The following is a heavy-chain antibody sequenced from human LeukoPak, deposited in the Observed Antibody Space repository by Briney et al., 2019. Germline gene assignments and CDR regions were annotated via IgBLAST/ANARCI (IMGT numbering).Heavy chain of an antibody. Sequence: VASVKVSCKASGYTFTSHGISWVRQAPGQGLEWMGWISAYNGNTNYAQKLQGRVTMTTDTSTSTAYMELRSLRSDDTAVYYCAREAPYNWNSPSLDYWGQGTLVTVSS. CDR1: GYTFTSHG. CDR3: AREAPYNWNSPSLDY. J-gene: IGHJ4*02. CDR2: ISAYNGNT. V-gene: IGHV1-18*01. D-gene: IGHD1-7*01.